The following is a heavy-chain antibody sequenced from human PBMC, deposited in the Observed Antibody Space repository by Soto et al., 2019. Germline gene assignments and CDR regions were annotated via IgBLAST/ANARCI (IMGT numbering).Heavy chain of an antibody. CDR1: GFTFSSYS. CDR3: ARVVVVPAAGIDY. CDR2: ISSSSSYI. J-gene: IGHJ4*02. V-gene: IGHV3-21*01. D-gene: IGHD2-2*01. Sequence: EVQLVESGGGLVKPGGSLRLSCAASGFTFSSYSMNWVRQAPGKGLEWVSSISSSSSYIYYADLVKGRFTISRDNAKNSLYLQMNSLRGEDTAVYYCARVVVVPAAGIDYWGQGTLVTVSS.